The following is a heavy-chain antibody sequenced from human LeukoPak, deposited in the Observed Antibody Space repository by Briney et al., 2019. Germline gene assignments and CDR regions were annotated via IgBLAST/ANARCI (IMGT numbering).Heavy chain of an antibody. CDR2: MSPDGSDK. Sequence: GGSLRLSCAASGFTFSSYGMHWVRQAPGKGLEWVADMSPDGSDKTYVDSVKGRLTISRDNAKQSLYLQMDSLTAEDTAVYYCVTSWCRQQRDYWGQGTLVTVSS. CDR3: VTSWCRQQRDY. V-gene: IGHV3-7*01. CDR1: GFTFSSYG. D-gene: IGHD2-8*01. J-gene: IGHJ4*02.